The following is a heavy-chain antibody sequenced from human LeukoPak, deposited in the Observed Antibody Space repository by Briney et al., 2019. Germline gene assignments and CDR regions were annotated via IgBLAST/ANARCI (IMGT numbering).Heavy chain of an antibody. D-gene: IGHD3-10*01. V-gene: IGHV3-74*01. CDR2: IKSDGSST. CDR3: ARDRGDYFDY. CDR1: GFTFDDYA. J-gene: IGHJ4*02. Sequence: GGSLRLSCAASGFTFDDYAMHWVRQAPGKGLEWVSRIKSDGSSTNYADPVKGRFTISRDNAKNTLYLQVNGLRAEDTAVYYCARDRGDYFDYWGQGTLVTVSS.